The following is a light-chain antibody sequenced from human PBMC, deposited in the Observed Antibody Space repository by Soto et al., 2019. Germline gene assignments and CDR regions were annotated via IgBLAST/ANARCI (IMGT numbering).Light chain of an antibody. CDR1: SSNFGAGYD. CDR3: QSYDISLSGSVV. V-gene: IGLV1-40*01. Sequence: QSVLTQPPSVSGAPGQRVTISCTGSSSNFGAGYDVHWYQQLPGTAPKLLIYGNINRPSGVPDRFSGSKSGTSASLAITGLQAEDEADYYCQSYDISLSGSVVFGGGTKLTVL. CDR2: GNI. J-gene: IGLJ2*01.